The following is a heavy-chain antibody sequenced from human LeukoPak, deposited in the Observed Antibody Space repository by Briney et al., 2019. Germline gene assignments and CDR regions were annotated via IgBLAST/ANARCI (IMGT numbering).Heavy chain of an antibody. Sequence: SETLSLTCTVSGGSISSSSYYWGWIRQPPGKGLEWIGYIFYSGITKYNPSLKSRVTIAVDTSKNQFSLRLSSVTAADTAVYYCARMDTAMVVTVQEYWGQGTLVTVSS. J-gene: IGHJ4*02. V-gene: IGHV4-61*05. CDR2: IFYSGIT. D-gene: IGHD5-18*01. CDR1: GGSISSSSYY. CDR3: ARMDTAMVVTVQEY.